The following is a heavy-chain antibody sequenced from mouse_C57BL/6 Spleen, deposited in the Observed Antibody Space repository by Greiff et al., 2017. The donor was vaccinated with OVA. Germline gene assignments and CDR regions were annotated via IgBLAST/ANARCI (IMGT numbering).Heavy chain of an antibody. J-gene: IGHJ4*01. CDR1: GFTFSSYG. Sequence: EVHLVESGGDLVKPGGSLKLSCAASGFTFSSYGMSWVRQTPDKRLEWVATISSGGSYTYYPDSVKGRFTISRDNAKNTLYLQMSSLKSEDTAMYYCARKEDYYGSSYAMDYWGQGTSVTVSS. CDR3: ARKEDYYGSSYAMDY. V-gene: IGHV5-6*01. D-gene: IGHD1-1*01. CDR2: ISSGGSYT.